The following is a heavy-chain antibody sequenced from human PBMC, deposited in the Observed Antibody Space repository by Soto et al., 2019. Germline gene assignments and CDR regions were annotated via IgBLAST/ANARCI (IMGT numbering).Heavy chain of an antibody. J-gene: IGHJ4*02. V-gene: IGHV4-59*01. CDR3: ARGRGYYYFDY. D-gene: IGHD3-22*01. Sequence: PSETLSLTCTVSGGSISSYYWSWIRQPPGKGREXIXXXYXSXXXNXXXXLKSRVTISVDTSKNQFSLKLSSVTAADTAVYYCARGRGYYYFDYWGQGTLVTVSS. CDR2: XYXSXXX. CDR1: GGSISSYY.